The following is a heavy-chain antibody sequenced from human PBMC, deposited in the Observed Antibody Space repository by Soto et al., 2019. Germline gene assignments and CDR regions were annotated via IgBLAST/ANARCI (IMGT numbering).Heavy chain of an antibody. CDR1: DSISTYY. CDR3: ARQRAYDFWSGSDHYGMDV. V-gene: IGHV4-59*04. D-gene: IGHD3-3*01. CDR2: IYYSGST. Sequence: SETLSLTCTVDSISTYYWNWIRQSPGKGLEWIGYIYYSGSTYYNPSLKSRVTISVDTSKNQFSLKLSSVTAADTAVYYCARQRAYDFWSGSDHYGMDVWGQGTTVTVSS. J-gene: IGHJ6*02.